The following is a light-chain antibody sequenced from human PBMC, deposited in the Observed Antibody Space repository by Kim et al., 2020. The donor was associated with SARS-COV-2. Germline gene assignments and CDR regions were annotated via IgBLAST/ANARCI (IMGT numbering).Light chain of an antibody. Sequence: ALEPTVRYTGQGGSHEFLYASRYQQKPGQAPVLVIYGKNYRPTGIPDRFAGASSGNTASLTITGAQAEDEADYYCNSRDSSGDHVVFGGGTQLTVL. CDR3: NSRDSSGDHVV. V-gene: IGLV3-19*01. J-gene: IGLJ2*01. CDR2: GKN. CDR1: SHEFLY.